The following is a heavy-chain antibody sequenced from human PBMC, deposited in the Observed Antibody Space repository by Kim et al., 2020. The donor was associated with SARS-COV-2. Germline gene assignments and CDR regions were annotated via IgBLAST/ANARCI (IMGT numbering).Heavy chain of an antibody. J-gene: IGHJ6*03. CDR1: GYTFTSYA. CDR2: INAGNGNT. D-gene: IGHD3-9*01. V-gene: IGHV1-3*01. CDR3: ARDSYYDIFRYYYYYMDV. Sequence: ASVKVSCKASGYTFTSYAMHWVRQAPGQRLEWMGWINAGNGNTKYSQKFQGRVTITRDTSASTAYMELSSLRPEDTAVYYCARDSYYDIFRYYYYYMDVWGKETTVAVSS.